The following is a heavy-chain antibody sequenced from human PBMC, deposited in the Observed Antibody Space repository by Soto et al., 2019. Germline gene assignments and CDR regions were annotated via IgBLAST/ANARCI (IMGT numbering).Heavy chain of an antibody. CDR1: GFTFSHYA. CDR3: AKDGSHNFDY. Sequence: QVQLVESGGGVVQPGRSLRLSCAASGFTFSHYAMHWVRQAPGKGLEWVALMSYDGSNEYYADSVKGRFTISRDNSKNALYLQMNSLTADDTAVYYCAKDGSHNFDYWGQGTLVTVSS. J-gene: IGHJ4*02. CDR2: MSYDGSNE. V-gene: IGHV3-30*18. D-gene: IGHD1-26*01.